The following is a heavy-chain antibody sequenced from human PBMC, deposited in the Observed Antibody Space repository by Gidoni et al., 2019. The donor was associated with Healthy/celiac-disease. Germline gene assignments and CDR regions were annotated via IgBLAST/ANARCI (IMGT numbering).Heavy chain of an antibody. V-gene: IGHV4-4*02. J-gene: IGHJ3*02. CDR3: ARVGCSGGSCYSEAAFDI. D-gene: IGHD2-15*01. CDR1: GGAISSSNW. Sequence: QVQLQESGPGLVKPSGTLSLTCAVPGGAISSSNWWSWVRQPPGKGLEWIGEIRHRGGTTYNPSLKSRVTISVDQSKHQFSLKLSSVTAADTAVYYCARVGCSGGSCYSEAAFDIWGQGTMVTVSS. CDR2: IRHRGGT.